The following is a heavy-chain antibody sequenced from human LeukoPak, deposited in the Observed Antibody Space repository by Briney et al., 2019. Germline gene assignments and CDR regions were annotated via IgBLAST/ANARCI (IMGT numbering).Heavy chain of an antibody. CDR3: ARAVYRMSGTGALFDC. Sequence: SETLSLTCTVSGGSISSFHWSWIRQPPGKGLEWIGYIYYSRSANSNPSLKSRVTISVDTTKNHYSLKLNSVTAADTAVYYCARAVYRMSGTGALFDCWGQGTLVTVSS. V-gene: IGHV4-59*01. D-gene: IGHD3-3*01. J-gene: IGHJ4*02. CDR2: IYYSRSA. CDR1: GGSISSFH.